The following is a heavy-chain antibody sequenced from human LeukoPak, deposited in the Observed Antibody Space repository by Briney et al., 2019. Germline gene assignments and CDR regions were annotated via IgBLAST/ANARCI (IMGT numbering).Heavy chain of an antibody. Sequence: PGGSLRLSCAASGFTLSSYEMHWVRQAPGKGLVWVSRISSDGSRAGYADSVKGRFTISRDNAKNTLCLQMNSLRAEDTAIYYCARELPREVTLDYWGQGTLVTVSS. CDR3: ARELPREVTLDY. CDR1: GFTLSSYE. J-gene: IGHJ4*02. CDR2: ISSDGSRA. V-gene: IGHV3-74*01. D-gene: IGHD2-21*02.